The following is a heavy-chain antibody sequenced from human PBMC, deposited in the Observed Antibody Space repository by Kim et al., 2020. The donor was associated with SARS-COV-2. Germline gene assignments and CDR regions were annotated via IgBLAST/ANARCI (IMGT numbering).Heavy chain of an antibody. CDR1: GGTFSSYA. V-gene: IGHV1-69*13. CDR2: IIPIFATA. CDR3: ASHSQWLVQYYYYYGMDV. D-gene: IGHD6-19*01. Sequence: SVKVSCKASGGTFSSYAISWVRQAPGQGLEWMGGIIPIFATANYAQKFQGRVTITADESTSTAYMELSSLRSEDTAVYYCASHSQWLVQYYYYYGMDVWGQGTTVTVSS. J-gene: IGHJ6*02.